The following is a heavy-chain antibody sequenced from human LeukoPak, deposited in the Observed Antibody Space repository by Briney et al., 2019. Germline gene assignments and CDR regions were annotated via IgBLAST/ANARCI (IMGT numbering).Heavy chain of an antibody. D-gene: IGHD2-21*02. Sequence: ASVKVSCKASGYTFTSYDINWVRQATGQGLEWMGWMNPNSGNTGYAQKFQGRVTMTRNTSISTAYMELSSLRSEDTAVYYCAKHLEDAYCGGDCYSGEYFQHWGQGTLVTVSS. CDR2: MNPNSGNT. CDR1: GYTFTSYD. V-gene: IGHV1-8*01. J-gene: IGHJ1*01. CDR3: AKHLEDAYCGGDCYSGEYFQH.